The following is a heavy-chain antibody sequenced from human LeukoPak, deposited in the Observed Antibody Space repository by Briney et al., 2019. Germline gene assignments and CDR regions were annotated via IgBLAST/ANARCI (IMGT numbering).Heavy chain of an antibody. Sequence: SETLSLTCTVSGDSITSYYWSWIRQPPGKGLELIGYFYYSGSTSYNPSLESRVTISVDTSKKHFSLKLSSVTAADTAVYYCAMQRSMSSAWYQFDYWCQGALVTVSS. J-gene: IGHJ4*02. CDR2: FYYSGST. CDR3: AMQRSMSSAWYQFDY. D-gene: IGHD6-19*01. V-gene: IGHV4-59*08. CDR1: GDSITSYY.